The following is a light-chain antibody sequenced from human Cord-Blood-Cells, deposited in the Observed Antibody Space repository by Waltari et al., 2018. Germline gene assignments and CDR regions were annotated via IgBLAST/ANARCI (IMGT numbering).Light chain of an antibody. V-gene: IGKV3-11*01. CDR1: QTVSSY. CDR3: QQRSNS. J-gene: IGKJ2*03. Sequence: EIVLTQSPATLYLSPGERDTLSCRSSQTVSSYLAWYQQKPGQAPRLLIYDASNRATGIPARFSGSGSGTDFTLTISSLEPEDFAVYYCQQRSNSFGQGTKLEIK. CDR2: DAS.